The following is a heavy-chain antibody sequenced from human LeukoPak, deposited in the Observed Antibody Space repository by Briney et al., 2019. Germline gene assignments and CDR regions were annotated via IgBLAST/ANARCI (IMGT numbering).Heavy chain of an antibody. Sequence: GASVKVSCKASGYTFTSSGISWVRQAPGQGLEWMGWISAYNDNTNYAQKLQGRVTMTTDTSTSTAYMELRSLRSDDTAIYYCAREYSSGWLVFDYWGQGTLVTVSS. V-gene: IGHV1-18*01. CDR2: ISAYNDNT. CDR3: AREYSSGWLVFDY. CDR1: GYTFTSSG. J-gene: IGHJ4*02. D-gene: IGHD6-19*01.